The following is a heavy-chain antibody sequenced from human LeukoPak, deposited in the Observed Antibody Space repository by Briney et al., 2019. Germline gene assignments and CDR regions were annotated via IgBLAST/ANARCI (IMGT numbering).Heavy chain of an antibody. CDR1: GGTFTSYA. CDR3: ARGPLRFLEWLLVYFAY. D-gene: IGHD3-3*01. V-gene: IGHV1-69*13. Sequence: GASVKVSCKASGGTFTSYAISWVRQAPGQGLEWMGGIIPIFGTANYAQKFQGRVTITADESTSTAYMELSSLRSEDTAVYYCARGPLRFLEWLLVYFAYWGQGTLVTVSS. CDR2: IIPIFGTA. J-gene: IGHJ4*02.